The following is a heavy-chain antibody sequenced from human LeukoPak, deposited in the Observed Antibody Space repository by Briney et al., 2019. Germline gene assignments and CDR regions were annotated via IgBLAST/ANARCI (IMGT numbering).Heavy chain of an antibody. V-gene: IGHV3-48*01. CDR2: IGIDSGNT. CDR3: ARDYKYAFDN. D-gene: IGHD5-24*01. Sequence: GGSLRLSCAASGLTFSDYSMNWVRQAPGKVLEWISYIGIDSGNTNYADSVKGRFTISGDKAKNSLYLQMNSLRVEDTAVYYCARDYKYAFDNWGQGTLVTVSS. CDR1: GLTFSDYS. J-gene: IGHJ4*02.